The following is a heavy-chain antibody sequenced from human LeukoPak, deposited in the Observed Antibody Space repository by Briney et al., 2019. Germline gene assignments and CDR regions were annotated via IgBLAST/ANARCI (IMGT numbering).Heavy chain of an antibody. CDR2: TYYRSTWYN. CDR3: ARRLTQYDCFDP. D-gene: IGHD2-2*01. CDR1: GDSVSSNSVT. V-gene: IGHV6-1*01. J-gene: IGHJ5*02. Sequence: SQTLSLTCAISGDSVSSNSVTWNWNRQSPSRGLEWLGRTYYRSTWYNDYAVSVRGRITVNPDTSKNQFSLHLNSVTPEDTAVYYCARRLTQYDCFDPWGQGILVAVSS.